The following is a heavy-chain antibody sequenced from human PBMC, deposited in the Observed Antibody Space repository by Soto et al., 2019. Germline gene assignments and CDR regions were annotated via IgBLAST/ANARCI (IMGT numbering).Heavy chain of an antibody. V-gene: IGHV3-23*01. CDR3: AKDQGSSWYEIDY. J-gene: IGHJ4*02. CDR2: ISGSGGST. D-gene: IGHD6-13*01. Sequence: EVQLLASGGGLVQPGGSLRLSCAASGFTFSNYAVTWVRQAPGKGLEWVSTISGSGGSTYYADSVKGRFTISRDNSKNPLYLQMNSLRAEDTAVYYCAKDQGSSWYEIDYWGQGTLVTVSS. CDR1: GFTFSNYA.